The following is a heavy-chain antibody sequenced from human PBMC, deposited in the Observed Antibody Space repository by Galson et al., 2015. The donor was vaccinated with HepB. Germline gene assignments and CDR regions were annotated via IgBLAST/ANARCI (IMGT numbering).Heavy chain of an antibody. Sequence: SVKVSCKASGYTFTSYGISWVRQAPGQGLEWTGWISAYNGNTNYAQKLQGRVTMTTDTSTSTAYMELRSLRSDDTAVYYCARKSPVPAAYYYYYYMDVWGKGTTVTVSS. D-gene: IGHD2-2*01. CDR3: ARKSPVPAAYYYYYYMDV. J-gene: IGHJ6*03. CDR2: ISAYNGNT. V-gene: IGHV1-18*01. CDR1: GYTFTSYG.